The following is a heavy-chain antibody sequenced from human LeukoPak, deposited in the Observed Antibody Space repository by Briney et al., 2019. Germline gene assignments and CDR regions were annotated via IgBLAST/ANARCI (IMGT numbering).Heavy chain of an antibody. CDR2: INHSGST. V-gene: IGHV4-34*01. CDR3: ATERRLRYCDG. J-gene: IGHJ4*01. Sequence: SEALSLTCAVYGGSFSGYYWSWIRQPPGKGLEWLGEINHSGSTNYNPSLKSRVTISVDTSKNQFSLKLSSVTAADTAVYYCATERRLRYCDGWGQGTLVTVSS. D-gene: IGHD3-9*01. CDR1: GGSFSGYY.